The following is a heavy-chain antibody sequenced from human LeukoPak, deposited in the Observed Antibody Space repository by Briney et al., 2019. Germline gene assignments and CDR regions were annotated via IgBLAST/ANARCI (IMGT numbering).Heavy chain of an antibody. D-gene: IGHD3-9*01. J-gene: IGHJ3*02. V-gene: IGHV4-59*12. CDR3: ARDGSYYDILTSYAFDI. CDR1: GVSITSYY. Sequence: SETLSLTCTVSGVSITSYYWSWIRQSPARGLEWIGYIYYSGGTNYNPALKSRVTISLDPSKSQLSLKLSSVTAADTAVYYCARDGSYYDILTSYAFDIWGQGTMVTVSS. CDR2: IYYSGGT.